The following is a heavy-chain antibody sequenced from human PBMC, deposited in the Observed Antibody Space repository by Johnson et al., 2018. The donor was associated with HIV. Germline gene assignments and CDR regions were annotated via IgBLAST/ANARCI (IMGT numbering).Heavy chain of an antibody. V-gene: IGHV3-7*05. CDR2: INQDGVEK. D-gene: IGHD6-19*01. J-gene: IGHJ3*02. CDR1: GFTFSSYW. CDR3: VRGGAVAPSSGFDI. Sequence: EVQLVESGGGVVQPGRSLRLSCAASGFTFSSYWMSWVRQAPGKGLGWVANINQDGVEKYYVDSVKGRFTISRDNATNSLFLQMNIVRDEDTAVYYCVRGGAVAPSSGFDIWGQGTKVTVSS.